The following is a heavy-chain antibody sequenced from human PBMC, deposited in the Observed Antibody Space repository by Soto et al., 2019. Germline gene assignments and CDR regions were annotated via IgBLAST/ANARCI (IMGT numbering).Heavy chain of an antibody. Sequence: GGSLRLSCAASGFTFSDYYMSWIRQAPGKGLEWVSYISSSGSTIYYAESVKGRFTISRDNAKNSLYLQMNSLRAEDTAVYYCAREPKNWNPFDYWGQGTLVTVSS. CDR2: ISSSGSTI. CDR1: GFTFSDYY. V-gene: IGHV3-11*01. D-gene: IGHD1-1*01. J-gene: IGHJ4*02. CDR3: AREPKNWNPFDY.